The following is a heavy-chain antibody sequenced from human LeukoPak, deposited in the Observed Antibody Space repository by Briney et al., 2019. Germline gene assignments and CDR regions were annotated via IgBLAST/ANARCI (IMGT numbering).Heavy chain of an antibody. V-gene: IGHV4-4*09. D-gene: IGHD1-26*01. CDR3: ARQRWEPYYFDY. CDR2: IYTSGST. CDR1: GGSISSYY. J-gene: IGHJ4*02. Sequence: PSETLSLTCTVSGGSISSYYWSWIRQPPGKGLEWIGYIYTSGSTNYNPSLKSRVTISVGTSKNQFSLKLSSVTAADTAVYYCARQRWEPYYFDYWGQGTLVTVSS.